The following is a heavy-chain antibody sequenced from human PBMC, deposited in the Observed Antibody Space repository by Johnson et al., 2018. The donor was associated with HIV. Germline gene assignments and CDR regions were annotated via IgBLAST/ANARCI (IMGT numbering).Heavy chain of an antibody. CDR1: GFSFSYYA. D-gene: IGHD3-22*01. Sequence: VQLVESGGGLVQPGGSLRLSCAASGFSFSYYAMHWVRQAPGKGLEFVSAIDSNGGSTFYAISVQGRFTISRDNSKNTLYLQMGSLRAEDMAVYYCARVGLDSGYYRDAFDIWGQGTMVTVSS. CDR3: ARVGLDSGYYRDAFDI. J-gene: IGHJ3*02. CDR2: IDSNGGST. V-gene: IGHV3-64*01.